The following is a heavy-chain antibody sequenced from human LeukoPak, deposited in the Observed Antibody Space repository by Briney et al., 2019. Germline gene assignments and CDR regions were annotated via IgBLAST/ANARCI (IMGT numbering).Heavy chain of an antibody. CDR2: IYTSGST. J-gene: IGHJ6*03. CDR1: GGSISSGSYY. Sequence: SETLSLTCTVSGGSISSGSYYWSWIRQPAGKGLEWIGRIYTSGSTNYNPSLKSRVTISVDTSKNQFSLKLSSVTAADTAVYYCAMAAPVWFGEQYYMDVWGKGTTVTVSS. V-gene: IGHV4-61*02. D-gene: IGHD3-10*01. CDR3: AMAAPVWFGEQYYMDV.